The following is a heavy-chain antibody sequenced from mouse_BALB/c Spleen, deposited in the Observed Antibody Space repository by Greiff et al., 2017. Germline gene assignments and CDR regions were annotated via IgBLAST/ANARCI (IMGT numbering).Heavy chain of an antibody. V-gene: IGHV2-2*02. CDR3: ARRRDYYAMDY. Sequence: VQLVESGPGLVAPSQSLSITCTVSGFSLTSYGVPWVRQSPGKGLEWLGVIWSGGSTDYNAAFISRLSISKDNSKSQVFFKMNSLQANDTAIYYCARRRDYYAMDYWGQGTSVTVSS. CDR2: IWSGGST. J-gene: IGHJ4*01. CDR1: GFSLTSYG.